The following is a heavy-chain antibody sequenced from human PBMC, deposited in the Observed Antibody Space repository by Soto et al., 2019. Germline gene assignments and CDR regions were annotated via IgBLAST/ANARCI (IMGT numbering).Heavy chain of an antibody. CDR1: GFTFSDYA. CDR2: IRSGGDRI. V-gene: IGHV3-64D*06. CDR3: VKDHPGLEY. Sequence: EVQLVESGGGLVQPGGSLRLPCSASGFTFSDYAMHWVRQTPGKGLEYVSVIRSGGDRIYYADSVKGRFTISRDNSKNTLFLQINSLRPDDTAMYYCVKDHPGLEYWGHGTLVTVSS. J-gene: IGHJ4*01.